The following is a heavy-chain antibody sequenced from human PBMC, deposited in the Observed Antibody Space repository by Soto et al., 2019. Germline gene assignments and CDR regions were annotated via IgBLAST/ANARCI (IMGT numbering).Heavy chain of an antibody. Sequence: SETLSLTCTVSGGSISSYYWSWIRQPPGKGLEWIGYIYYSGSTNYNPSLKSRATISVDTSKNQFSLKLSSVTAVVTAVYYCARDWCSGGSCYFDYWGQGTLVTVSS. CDR3: ARDWCSGGSCYFDY. J-gene: IGHJ4*02. D-gene: IGHD2-15*01. V-gene: IGHV4-59*01. CDR2: IYYSGST. CDR1: GGSISSYY.